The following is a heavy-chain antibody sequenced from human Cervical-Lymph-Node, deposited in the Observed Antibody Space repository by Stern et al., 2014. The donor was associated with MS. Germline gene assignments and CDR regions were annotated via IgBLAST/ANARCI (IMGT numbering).Heavy chain of an antibody. J-gene: IGHJ3*02. CDR3: ARTRGNYEDDAFDI. V-gene: IGHV4-31*03. CDR2: IFYRGNT. D-gene: IGHD4-11*01. CDR1: GDSINSGDHY. Sequence: QVQLVQSGPGLVKPSQTLSLTCTVSGDSINSGDHYWGWIRQHPGKGLEGIGYIFYRGNTFYNPSLKSRITISVATSNNQISLELSSVTAADTAVYYCARTRGNYEDDAFDIWGQGTTVTVSS.